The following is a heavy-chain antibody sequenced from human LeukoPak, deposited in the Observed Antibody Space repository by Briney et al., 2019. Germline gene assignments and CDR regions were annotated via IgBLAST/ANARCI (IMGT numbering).Heavy chain of an antibody. J-gene: IGHJ4*02. CDR2: IYYSGST. V-gene: IGHV4-59*01. D-gene: IGHD6-19*01. CDR3: ASSRSSGWYDY. CDR1: GGSISSYY. Sequence: SETLSLTCTVSGGSISSYYWRWIRQPPGKGLEWIGYIYYSGSTNYNPSLQSRVTISVDTSKNQFSLKLSSVTAADTAVYYCASSRSSGWYDYWGQGALVTVSS.